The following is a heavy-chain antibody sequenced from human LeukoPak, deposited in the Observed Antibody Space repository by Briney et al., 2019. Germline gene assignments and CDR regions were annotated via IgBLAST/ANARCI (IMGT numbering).Heavy chain of an antibody. CDR3: ARGGQGYDSSGYYPW. Sequence: ASVKVSCKASGYTFTSYYMHWVRQAPGQGLEWMGIINPSGGSTSYAQKFQGRVTMTRDTSTSTAYMELSRLRSDDTAVYYCARGGQGYDSSGYYPWWGQGTLVTVSS. V-gene: IGHV1-46*01. D-gene: IGHD3-22*01. CDR2: INPSGGST. J-gene: IGHJ4*02. CDR1: GYTFTSYY.